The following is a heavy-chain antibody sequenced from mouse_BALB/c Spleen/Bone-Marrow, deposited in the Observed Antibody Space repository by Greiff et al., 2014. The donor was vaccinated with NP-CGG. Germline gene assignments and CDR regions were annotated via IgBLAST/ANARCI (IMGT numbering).Heavy chain of an antibody. CDR3: ARGDYGYYWYFDV. CDR2: IYPGDGDT. Sequence: QVQLQQSGAELARPGASVKLSCKASGYNFTTHWMQWVKQRPGQGLEWIGAIYPGDGDTRYTQKFKGKATLTADKSSSTAYMQLSDWAAEDSAVYDCARGDYGYYWYFDVWGAGTTVTVSS. CDR1: GYNFTTHW. D-gene: IGHD1-2*01. V-gene: IGHV1-87*01. J-gene: IGHJ1*01.